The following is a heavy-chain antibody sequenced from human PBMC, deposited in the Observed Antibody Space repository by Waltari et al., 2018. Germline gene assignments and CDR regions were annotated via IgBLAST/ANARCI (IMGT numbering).Heavy chain of an antibody. V-gene: IGHV3-7*03. CDR1: GFTFSRYW. Sequence: EVQLVESGGGVVQPGGSLRLSCAVSGFTFSRYWMTWVRQAPGKGLEGVANIKEDGSEKYYVDSVKGRFTISRDNAKNSLSLQMNSLRAEDTAVYYCARVPLMYSSSSRWRNWFDPWGQGTLVTVSS. CDR2: IKEDGSEK. J-gene: IGHJ5*02. CDR3: ARVPLMYSSSSRWRNWFDP. D-gene: IGHD6-6*01.